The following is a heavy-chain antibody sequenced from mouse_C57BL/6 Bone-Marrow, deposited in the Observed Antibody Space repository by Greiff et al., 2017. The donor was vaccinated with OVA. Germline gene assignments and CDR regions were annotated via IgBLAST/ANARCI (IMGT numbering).Heavy chain of an antibody. CDR1: GFSLTSYG. Sequence: QVQLQQSGPGLVAPSQSLSITCTVSGFSLTSYGVDWVRQSPGKGLEWLGVIWGVGSTNYNSALKSRLSISKDNSKSQVFLKMNSLQTDDTAMYYCASDPIYYGYGFAYWGQGTLVTVSA. V-gene: IGHV2-6*01. D-gene: IGHD2-2*01. CDR2: IWGVGST. CDR3: ASDPIYYGYGFAY. J-gene: IGHJ3*01.